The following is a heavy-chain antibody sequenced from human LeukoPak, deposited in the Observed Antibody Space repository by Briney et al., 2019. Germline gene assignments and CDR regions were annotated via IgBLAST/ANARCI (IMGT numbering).Heavy chain of an antibody. D-gene: IGHD3-22*01. CDR3: ARVGYRDSSGLVTDNWFDP. V-gene: IGHV4-4*07. CDR1: DGSISPYY. CDR2: VFMNGNS. Sequence: SETLSLTCTVSDGSISPYYWCWIRQPPGKGLEWVVRVFMNGNSNSNPSLKSRVTFSVDTSKNQFSLKLNSVTAADTAVYYCARVGYRDSSGLVTDNWFDPWGQGTPVTVSS. J-gene: IGHJ5*02.